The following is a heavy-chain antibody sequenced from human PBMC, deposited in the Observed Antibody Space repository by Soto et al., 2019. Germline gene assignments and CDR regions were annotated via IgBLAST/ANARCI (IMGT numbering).Heavy chain of an antibody. Sequence: LSLTCTVSGGSISSYYWSWIRQPPGKGLEWIGYIYYSESTNYNPSLKSRVTISVDTSKNQFSLKLSSVTAADTAVYYCARSYDSSGYYYVRFDYWGQGTLVTVSS. CDR1: GGSISSYY. CDR3: ARSYDSSGYYYVRFDY. D-gene: IGHD3-22*01. J-gene: IGHJ4*02. CDR2: IYYSEST. V-gene: IGHV4-59*01.